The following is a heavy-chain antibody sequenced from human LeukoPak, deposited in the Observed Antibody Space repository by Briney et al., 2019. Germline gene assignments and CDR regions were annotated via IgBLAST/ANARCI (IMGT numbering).Heavy chain of an antibody. CDR2: INPNSGDT. CDR1: GYTFSGYY. Sequence: ASVEASCKASGYTFSGYYIHWVRQAPGQGLEWMGWINPNSGDTNYAQKFQGRVTMTSDTSISTVYMELSRLRSDDTAVFYCARGRRGRYSADYDYWGQGTLVTVSS. D-gene: IGHD1-26*01. V-gene: IGHV1-2*02. CDR3: ARGRRGRYSADYDY. J-gene: IGHJ4*02.